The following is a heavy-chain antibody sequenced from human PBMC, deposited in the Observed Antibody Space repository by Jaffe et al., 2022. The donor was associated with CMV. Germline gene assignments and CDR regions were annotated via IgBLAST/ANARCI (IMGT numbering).Heavy chain of an antibody. J-gene: IGHJ5*02. CDR3: ARAGVVTATRYNWFDP. Sequence: QVQLQESGPGLVKPSETLSLTCTVSGGSISSYYWSWIRQPPGKGLEWIGYIYYSGSTNYNPSLKSRVTISVDTSKNQFSLKLSSVTAADTAVYYCARAGVVTATRYNWFDPWGQGTLVTVSS. D-gene: IGHD2-21*02. V-gene: IGHV4-59*01. CDR1: GGSISSYY. CDR2: IYYSGST.